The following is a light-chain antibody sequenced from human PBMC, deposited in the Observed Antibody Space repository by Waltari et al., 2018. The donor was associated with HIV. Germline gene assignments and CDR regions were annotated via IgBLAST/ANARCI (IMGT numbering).Light chain of an antibody. CDR2: KNT. CDR1: ASPKPY. Sequence: SSELTQPPSVSVSPGQTARTTCSGDASPKPYTHWFQQKPGQAPQVVIHKNTERPSGIPERFSASRSGTTGTLTISGVQTDDEADYYCLSADSSGTYVFGPGTTVTVL. CDR3: LSADSSGTYV. J-gene: IGLJ1*01. V-gene: IGLV3-25*03.